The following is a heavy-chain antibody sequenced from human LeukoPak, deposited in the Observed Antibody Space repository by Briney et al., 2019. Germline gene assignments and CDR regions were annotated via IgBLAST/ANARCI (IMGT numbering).Heavy chain of an antibody. CDR3: ARAISHSNYGVDV. D-gene: IGHD6-13*01. J-gene: IGHJ6*02. Sequence: GGSLRLSCAASGFTFSAYWMSWVRQAPGKGLNWVANIKQDGSEKYYVDSVKGRFTISRDNAKNTLYLQMNSLRAEDTAVYYCARAISHSNYGVDVWGQGTTVTVSS. V-gene: IGHV3-7*02. CDR2: IKQDGSEK. CDR1: GFTFSAYW.